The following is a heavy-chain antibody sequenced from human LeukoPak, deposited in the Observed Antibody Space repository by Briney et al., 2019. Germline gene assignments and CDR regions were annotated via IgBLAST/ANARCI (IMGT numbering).Heavy chain of an antibody. CDR1: GGSISSYY. Sequence: SETLSLTCTVSGGSISSYYWSWIRQPAGKGLEWIGRIYTSGSTNYNPSLKSRVTMSVDTSKNQFSLKLSSVTAADTAVYYCARDRSNIVVDHYYYMDVWGKGTTVTVSS. CDR3: ARDRSNIVVDHYYYMDV. D-gene: IGHD3-22*01. CDR2: IYTSGST. J-gene: IGHJ6*03. V-gene: IGHV4-4*07.